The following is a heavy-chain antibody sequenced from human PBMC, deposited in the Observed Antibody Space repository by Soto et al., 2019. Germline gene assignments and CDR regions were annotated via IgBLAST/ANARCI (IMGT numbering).Heavy chain of an antibody. CDR1: GFTFSRYW. CDR3: ARDWLDSSGYSFDS. D-gene: IGHD3-22*01. J-gene: IGHJ4*02. CDR2: ISSDGSST. Sequence: EVRLVESGGGLVQPGGSLRLSCVASGFTFSRYWMHWVRQAPGKGLVWVSRISSDGSSTTYADSVKGRFTISSDNAKNRVFVQMIILRVEDTAVYYGARDWLDSSGYSFDSWGQGTPVTVSS. V-gene: IGHV3-74*01.